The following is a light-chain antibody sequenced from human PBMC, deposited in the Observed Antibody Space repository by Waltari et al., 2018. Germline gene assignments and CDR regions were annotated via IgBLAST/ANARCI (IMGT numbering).Light chain of an antibody. CDR2: KAS. V-gene: IGKV1-5*03. CDR3: QQYNTYST. J-gene: IGKJ2*01. CDR1: QSISTY. Sequence: DIQMTQSPSTLSASVGDRVTITCRASQSISTYLAWYQQKPWTAPHLLIYKASNLARGVSSRFSGSGSGTEFTLTISSLQPDDLATYYCQQYNTYSTFGQGTKLEIK.